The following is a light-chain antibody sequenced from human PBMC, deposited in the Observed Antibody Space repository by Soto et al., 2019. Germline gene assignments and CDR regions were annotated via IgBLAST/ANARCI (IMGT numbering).Light chain of an antibody. V-gene: IGLV2-11*01. Sequence: QSVLTQPRSVSVSPGESVPISCSGTSSDVGSYNYVSWYQQYPGKAPNVMIYDVSERPSEVPVRVSGSKSGNTASLTISGLQAEDEAEYFCCSYSGSDSLLFGGGTKLTVL. CDR1: SSDVGSYNY. CDR3: CSYSGSDSLL. CDR2: DVS. J-gene: IGLJ2*01.